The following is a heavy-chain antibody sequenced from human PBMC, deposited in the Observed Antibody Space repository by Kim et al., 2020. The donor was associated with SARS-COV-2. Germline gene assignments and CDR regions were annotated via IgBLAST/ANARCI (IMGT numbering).Heavy chain of an antibody. Sequence: KGRFTISRDNSKSTLYLQMNSLRAEDTAVYYCARDRNYYGSGSYYKTFDYWGQGTLVTVSS. D-gene: IGHD3-10*01. V-gene: IGHV3-30*07. J-gene: IGHJ4*02. CDR3: ARDRNYYGSGSYYKTFDY.